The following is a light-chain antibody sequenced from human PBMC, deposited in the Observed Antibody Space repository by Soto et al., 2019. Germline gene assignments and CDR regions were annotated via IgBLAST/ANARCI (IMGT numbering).Light chain of an antibody. V-gene: IGLV1-47*02. J-gene: IGLJ3*02. Sequence: QSVLAQPPSVSGTPGHRLTISCSGGTSNIGSNNVYWYQQLPGAAPKLLIYSNDQRPSAVPERFSGSRSGTSASLAISDLRSEDEGDYFCAAWDDSLRGVMFGGGTKLTVL. CDR1: TSNIGSNN. CDR2: SND. CDR3: AAWDDSLRGVM.